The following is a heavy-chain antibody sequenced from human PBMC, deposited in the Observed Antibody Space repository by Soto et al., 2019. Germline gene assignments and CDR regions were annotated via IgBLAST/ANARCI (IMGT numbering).Heavy chain of an antibody. Sequence: EVQLVQSGAEVKKPGESLKISCKGSGYSFTSYWIGWVRQMPGKGLEWMGIIYPGDSDTRYSPSFQGQVTISADKSISTGYLRWSNLKASDTAMYYCARSLMYYDSSGYYGGWGQGTLGTVSS. CDR2: IYPGDSDT. J-gene: IGHJ4*02. D-gene: IGHD3-22*01. CDR1: GYSFTSYW. CDR3: ARSLMYYDSSGYYGG. V-gene: IGHV5-51*01.